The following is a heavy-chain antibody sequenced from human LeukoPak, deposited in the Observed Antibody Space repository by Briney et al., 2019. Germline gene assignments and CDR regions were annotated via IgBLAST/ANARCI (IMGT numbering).Heavy chain of an antibody. D-gene: IGHD3-16*01. CDR1: GGSISSYY. Sequence: SETLSLTCTVSGGSISSYYWSWIRQPPGKGLEWIGYIYYSGSTNYNPSLKSRVTISVDTSKNQFSLKLSSVTAADTAVYYCARLNLGLDDAFDIWGQGTMVTVSS. CDR2: IYYSGST. J-gene: IGHJ3*02. CDR3: ARLNLGLDDAFDI. V-gene: IGHV4-59*01.